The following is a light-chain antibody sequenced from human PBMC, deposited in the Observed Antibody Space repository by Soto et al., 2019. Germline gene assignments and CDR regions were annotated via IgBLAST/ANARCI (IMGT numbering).Light chain of an antibody. V-gene: IGKV1-39*01. CDR2: AAS. J-gene: IGKJ3*01. CDR3: QQSYSTRLFS. CDR1: QSIGSN. Sequence: DIQMTQSPSSLSASVGDRVTITCRASQSIGSNLNWYHQKPGKAPKLLIYAASSLQSGVPSRFSGSGSGTDFTLTISSLQPEDFATYYCQQSYSTRLFSFGPGTKVDIK.